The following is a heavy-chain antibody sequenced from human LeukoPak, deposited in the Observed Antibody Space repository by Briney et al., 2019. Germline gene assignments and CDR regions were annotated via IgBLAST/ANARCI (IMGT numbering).Heavy chain of an antibody. CDR3: AREGYDYVWGSYRYTISLNWFNP. J-gene: IGHJ5*02. D-gene: IGHD3-16*02. CDR1: GGSFSGYY. V-gene: IGHV4-34*01. CDR2: INHSGST. Sequence: SETLSLTCAVYGGSFSGYYWSWIRQPPGKGLEWIGEINHSGSTNYNPSLKSRVTISVDTSKNQFSLKLSSVTAADTAVYYCAREGYDYVWGSYRYTISLNWFNPWGQGTLVTVSS.